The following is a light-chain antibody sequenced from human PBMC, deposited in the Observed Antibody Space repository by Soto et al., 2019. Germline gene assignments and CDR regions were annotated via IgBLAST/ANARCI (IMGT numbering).Light chain of an antibody. Sequence: QSALTQPRSVSGSPGQSVTVSCTGTSRDVGGNNHVTWYQQHPGKAPKLLISDVNKRPSGVPDRFSGSKSGNTASLTISGLQTEDEADYYCCSFAGRIFVFGTGTKLTVL. V-gene: IGLV2-11*01. J-gene: IGLJ1*01. CDR2: DVN. CDR3: CSFAGRIFV. CDR1: SRDVGGNNH.